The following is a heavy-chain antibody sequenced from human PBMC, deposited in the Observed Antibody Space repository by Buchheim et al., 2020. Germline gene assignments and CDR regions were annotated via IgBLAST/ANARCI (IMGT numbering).Heavy chain of an antibody. Sequence: QVQLQQWGAGLLKPSETLSLTCAVYGGSFSGYYWSWIRQPPGKGLEWIGEINHSGSTNYNPSLKSRVTISVDTSKNQFSLKLSSVTAADTAVYYCASTIAAAGKSFYYYYGMDVWGQGTT. D-gene: IGHD6-13*01. J-gene: IGHJ6*02. V-gene: IGHV4-34*01. CDR1: GGSFSGYY. CDR3: ASTIAAAGKSFYYYYGMDV. CDR2: INHSGST.